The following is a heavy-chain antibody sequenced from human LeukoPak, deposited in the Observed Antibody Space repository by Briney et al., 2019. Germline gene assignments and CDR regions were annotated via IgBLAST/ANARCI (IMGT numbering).Heavy chain of an antibody. V-gene: IGHV4-39*01. J-gene: IGHJ6*03. CDR1: GGSISSSSYY. Sequence: PSDTLSLTCTVSGGSISSSSYYWGWIRQPPGKGLEWIGSIYYSGSTYYNPSLKSRVTISVDTSKNQFSLKLSSVTAAATAVYYCARLNLELRYYYYYMDVWGKGTTVTVSS. CDR3: ARLNLELRYYYYYMDV. D-gene: IGHD1-7*01. CDR2: IYYSGST.